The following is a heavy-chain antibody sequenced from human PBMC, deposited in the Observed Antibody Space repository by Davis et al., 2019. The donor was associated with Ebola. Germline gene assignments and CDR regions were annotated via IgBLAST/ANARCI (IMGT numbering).Heavy chain of an antibody. Sequence: GESLKISCAASGFTFSDYYMSWIRQAPGKGLEWVSYISSSSSYTNYADSVKGRFTISRDNSKNTLFLQMNTLRAEDAAVYYCAGGTRSGWHLEYWGQGTLVTVSS. D-gene: IGHD6-19*01. CDR2: ISSSSSYT. CDR3: AGGTRSGWHLEY. J-gene: IGHJ4*02. CDR1: GFTFSDYY. V-gene: IGHV3-11*05.